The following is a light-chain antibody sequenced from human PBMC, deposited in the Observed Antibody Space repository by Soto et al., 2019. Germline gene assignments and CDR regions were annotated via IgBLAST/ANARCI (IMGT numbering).Light chain of an antibody. V-gene: IGLV2-14*01. CDR2: EVN. J-gene: IGLJ1*01. CDR3: FSFTTTSTHV. Sequence: QSALTQPASLSGSPGQSITISCTGTSSDIGAYDYVSWFQQHPGKAPKLMISEVNNRPSGVSNRFSGSKSGNTAYLTISGLQVEDEAAYFCFSFTTTSTHVLGNGTKVTV. CDR1: SSDIGAYDY.